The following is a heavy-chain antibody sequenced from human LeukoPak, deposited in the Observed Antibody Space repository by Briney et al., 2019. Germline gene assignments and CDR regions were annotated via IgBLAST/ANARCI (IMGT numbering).Heavy chain of an antibody. CDR2: IWYDGSKR. J-gene: IGHJ4*02. CDR3: ARGVLYYFDY. V-gene: IGHV3-33*03. D-gene: IGHD3-10*01. CDR1: GFTFTNYG. Sequence: GTSLRLSCAASGFTFTNYGFHWVRQAPGKGMEWVAVIWYDGSKRYYAESVKGRFTISRDNSKNTLYLQMNSLRAEDTAVYYCARGVLYYFDYWGQGTLVTVSS.